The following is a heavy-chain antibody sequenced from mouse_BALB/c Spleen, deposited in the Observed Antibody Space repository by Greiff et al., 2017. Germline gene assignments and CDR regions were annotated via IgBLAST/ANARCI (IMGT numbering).Heavy chain of an antibody. CDR3: ARADYYGSSYAWFAY. Sequence: DVMLVESGGGLVKPGGSLKLSCAASGFTFSDYYMYWVRQTPEKRLEWVATISDGGSYTYYPDSVKGRFTISRDNAKNNLYLQMSSLKSEDTAMYYCARADYYGSSYAWFAYWGQGTLVTVSA. D-gene: IGHD1-1*01. J-gene: IGHJ3*01. CDR1: GFTFSDYY. CDR2: ISDGGSYT. V-gene: IGHV5-4*02.